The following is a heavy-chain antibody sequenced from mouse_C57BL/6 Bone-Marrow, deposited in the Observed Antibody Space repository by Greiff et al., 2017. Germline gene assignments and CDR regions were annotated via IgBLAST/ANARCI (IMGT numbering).Heavy chain of an antibody. J-gene: IGHJ4*01. Sequence: QVQLQQPGAELVMPGASVKLSCKASGYTFTSYWMHWVKQRPGQGLEWIGEIDPADSYTNYNQKFKGKDTLTVDKSSSTAYMQLSSLTSEDSAVYYCARCGYYYYEAMDYWGQGTSVTVSS. D-gene: IGHD2-3*01. CDR1: GYTFTSYW. CDR3: ARCGYYYYEAMDY. V-gene: IGHV1-69*01. CDR2: IDPADSYT.